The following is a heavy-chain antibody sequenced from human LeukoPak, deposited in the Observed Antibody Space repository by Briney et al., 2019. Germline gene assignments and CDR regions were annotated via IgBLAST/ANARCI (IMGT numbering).Heavy chain of an antibody. CDR2: MNPNSGNT. V-gene: IGHV1-8*01. J-gene: IGHJ5*02. CDR1: GYTFTSYD. D-gene: IGHD3-10*01. Sequence: ASVKVSCKASGYTFTSYDINWVRQATGQGLEWMGWMNPNSGNTGYAQKFQGRVTMTRNTSISTAYMELSSLRSEDTAVYYCASNYYGSGSLTPFDPWGQGTLVTVSS. CDR3: ASNYYGSGSLTPFDP.